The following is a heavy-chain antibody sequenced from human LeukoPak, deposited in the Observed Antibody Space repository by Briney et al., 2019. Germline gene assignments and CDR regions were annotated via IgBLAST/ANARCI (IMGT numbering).Heavy chain of an antibody. D-gene: IGHD3-10*01. CDR3: ARGEEYGSGDVHFDY. CDR2: IYHSGST. V-gene: IGHV4-4*02. Sequence: SETLSLTCAVSGGSISSSNWWSWVRQPPGKGLEWIGEIYHSGSTYYNPSLKSRVTISVDKSKNQFSLKLSSVTAADTAVYYCARGEEYGSGDVHFDYWGREPWTPSPQ. CDR1: GGSISSSNW. J-gene: IGHJ4*02.